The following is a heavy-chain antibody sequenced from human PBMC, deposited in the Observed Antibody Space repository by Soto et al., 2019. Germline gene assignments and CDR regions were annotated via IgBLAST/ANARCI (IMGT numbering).Heavy chain of an antibody. D-gene: IGHD6-13*01. Sequence: QLQLQESGPGLVKPSETLSLTCTVSGGSISSSSYYWGWIRQPPGKGLEWIGSIYYSGSTYYNPSLKSRVTISVDTTKNQFSLKLSSVTAADTAVYYCASFVFTIAAAEYWYFDLWGRGTLVTVSS. J-gene: IGHJ2*01. CDR1: GGSISSSSYY. V-gene: IGHV4-39*01. CDR3: ASFVFTIAAAEYWYFDL. CDR2: IYYSGST.